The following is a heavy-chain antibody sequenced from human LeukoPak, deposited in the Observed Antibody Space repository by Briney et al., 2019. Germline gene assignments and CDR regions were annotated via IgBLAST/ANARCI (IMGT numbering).Heavy chain of an antibody. CDR3: ARGCSRLFNY. CDR1: GGSFSGYY. CDR2: INHSGST. J-gene: IGHJ4*02. D-gene: IGHD3-10*02. V-gene: IGHV4-34*01. Sequence: PSETLSLTCAVYGGSFSGYYWSWIRQPPGKGLGWIGEINHSGSTNYNPSLKSRVTISVDTSKNQFSLKLSSVTAADTAVYYCARGCSRLFNYWGQGTLVTVSS.